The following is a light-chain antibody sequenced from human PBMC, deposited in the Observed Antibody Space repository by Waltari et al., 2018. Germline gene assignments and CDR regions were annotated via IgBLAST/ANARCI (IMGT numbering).Light chain of an antibody. V-gene: IGLV1-40*01. Sequence: QSVLTQPPSVSGAPGQRVTLPCTGSSPNNRARVDAHWYQQHPGTAPKHPIYGNNNRPSGVPDRFSGSKSGSSASLAITGLQAEDEAYYYCQSYDNSLSGFWVFGGGTKLTVL. CDR1: SPNNRARVD. J-gene: IGLJ3*02. CDR3: QSYDNSLSGFWV. CDR2: GNN.